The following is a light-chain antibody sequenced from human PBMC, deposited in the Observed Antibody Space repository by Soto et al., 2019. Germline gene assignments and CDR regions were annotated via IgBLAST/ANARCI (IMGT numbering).Light chain of an antibody. Sequence: IVMTQSPATLSVSPGERATLSCRASQSVSSNLAWYQQKPGQAPRLLIYGASTRATGIPARFSGSGSGTEFTLTISRLQSEDFAVYYCQQYNNWPPYTFGQGTQLEIK. CDR2: GAS. CDR3: QQYNNWPPYT. V-gene: IGKV3-15*01. CDR1: QSVSSN. J-gene: IGKJ2*01.